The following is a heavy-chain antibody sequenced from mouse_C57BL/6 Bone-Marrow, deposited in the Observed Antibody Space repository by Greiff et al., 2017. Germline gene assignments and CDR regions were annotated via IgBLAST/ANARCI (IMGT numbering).Heavy chain of an antibody. D-gene: IGHD2-5*01. CDR1: GYTFTSYW. CDR3: ARSKSHSNYDY. Sequence: VKLKQPGAELVKPGASVKLSCKASGYTFTSYWMHWVKQRPGQGLEWIGMIHPNSGSTNYNEKFKSKATLTVDKSSSTAYMQLSSLTSEDSAVYYCARSKSHSNYDYWGQGTTLTVSS. J-gene: IGHJ2*01. CDR2: IHPNSGST. V-gene: IGHV1-64*01.